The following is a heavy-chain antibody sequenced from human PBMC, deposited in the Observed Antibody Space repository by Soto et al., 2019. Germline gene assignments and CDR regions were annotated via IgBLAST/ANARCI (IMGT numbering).Heavy chain of an antibody. V-gene: IGHV4-61*03. Sequence: QVQLQESGPGLVKPSETLSLTCTVSGGSVGSGSYYWSWIRQPLGKGLEWIGYIYYSGNTDYNPSFGGRATKSVDKAKNHFSMRLTSVTSPATAIYYCRGVPVLAYSGEHRNPSWFDPWGQEPWSSSPQ. CDR3: RGVPVLAYSGEHRNPSWFDP. CDR1: GGSVGSGSYY. D-gene: IGHD4-17*01. J-gene: IGHJ5*02. CDR2: IYYSGNT.